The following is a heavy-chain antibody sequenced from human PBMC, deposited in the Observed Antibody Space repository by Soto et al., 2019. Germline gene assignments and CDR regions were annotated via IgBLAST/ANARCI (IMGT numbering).Heavy chain of an antibody. J-gene: IGHJ4*02. Sequence: GGSLRLSCVASGFSFSSYAMSWVRQAPGKGLEWVSVISDSSDNTNYGDSGKGRFTISRDNSKNTLYLHMNSLRAEDTAVYYCAKQERVAIFGFLYFDYWGRGALVTVSS. CDR2: ISDSSDNT. CDR3: AKQERVAIFGFLYFDY. V-gene: IGHV3-23*01. D-gene: IGHD3-3*01. CDR1: GFSFSSYA.